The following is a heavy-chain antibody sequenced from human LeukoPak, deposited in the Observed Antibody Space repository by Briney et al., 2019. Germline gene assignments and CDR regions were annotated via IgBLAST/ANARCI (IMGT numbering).Heavy chain of an antibody. Sequence: GGSLRLSCAASGFTFDDYAMHWVRQAPGKGLEWVSGISWNSGSIGYADSVKGRFTISRDNAKNSLHLQMNSLRAEDTALYYCTKEGDSSFIDYWGQGTLVTVSS. J-gene: IGHJ4*02. V-gene: IGHV3-9*01. CDR3: TKEGDSSFIDY. CDR2: ISWNSGSI. CDR1: GFTFDDYA. D-gene: IGHD6-13*01.